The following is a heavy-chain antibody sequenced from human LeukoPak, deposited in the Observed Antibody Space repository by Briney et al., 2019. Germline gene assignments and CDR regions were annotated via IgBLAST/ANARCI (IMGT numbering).Heavy chain of an antibody. CDR1: GFTFSSYG. V-gene: IGHV3-33*06. D-gene: IGHD3-3*01. CDR2: IWYDGSNK. CDR3: AKDFMVGITIFGVVIMSYFDY. Sequence: GGSLRLSCAASGFTFSSYGMHWVRQAPGKGLEWVAVIWYDGSNKYYADSVKGRFTISRDNSKNTLYLQMNSLRAEDTAVYYCAKDFMVGITIFGVVIMSYFDYWGQGTLVTVSS. J-gene: IGHJ4*02.